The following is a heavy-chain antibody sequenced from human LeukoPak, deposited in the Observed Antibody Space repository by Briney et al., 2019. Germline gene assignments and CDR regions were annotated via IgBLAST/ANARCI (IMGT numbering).Heavy chain of an antibody. CDR1: GDPISDYC. CDR2: IYGNGST. D-gene: IGHD3-16*01. J-gene: IGHJ6*03. V-gene: IGHV4-4*07. Sequence: SETLSLTCTVSGDPISDYCWTWIRQPAGKGLEWTGRIYGNGSTNYNPSLKSRVAMSIDTSKMQFSLKLRSVTAADTAVYYCARVGEWLFDIDVWGKGTTVIVSS. CDR3: ARVGEWLFDIDV.